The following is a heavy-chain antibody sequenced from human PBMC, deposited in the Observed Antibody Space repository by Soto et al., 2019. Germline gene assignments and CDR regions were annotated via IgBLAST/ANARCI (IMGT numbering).Heavy chain of an antibody. Sequence: GGSLRLSCAASGFTFSLYAMHWVRQAPGEGLEWVAVISRDGSSKYYGDSVKGRFTVSRDNSNNTLYLSMTSLRPDDTAVFYCARSRNGAVPDSINFWGQGTLVTVSS. CDR3: ARSRNGAVPDSINF. D-gene: IGHD2-8*01. V-gene: IGHV3-30-3*01. CDR2: ISRDGSSK. CDR1: GFTFSLYA. J-gene: IGHJ4*02.